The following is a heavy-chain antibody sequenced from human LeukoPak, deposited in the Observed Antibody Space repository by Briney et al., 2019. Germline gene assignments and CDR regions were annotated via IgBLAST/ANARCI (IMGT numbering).Heavy chain of an antibody. V-gene: IGHV1-2*02. J-gene: IGHJ6*03. CDR3: ARAKDSSGWRGGLGGFYYYYYMDV. Sequence: ASVKVSCKASGYTFTGYYMHWVRQAPGQGLEWMGWINPNSGGTNYAQKFQGRVTMTRDTSISTAYMELSRLRSDDTAVYYCARAKDSSGWRGGLGGFYYYYYMDVWGKGTTVTVSS. D-gene: IGHD6-19*01. CDR1: GYTFTGYY. CDR2: INPNSGGT.